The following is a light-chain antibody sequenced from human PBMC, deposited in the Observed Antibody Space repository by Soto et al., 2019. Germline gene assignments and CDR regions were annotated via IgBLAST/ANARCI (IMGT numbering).Light chain of an antibody. CDR2: GAS. CDR3: QQYGSSPPRT. V-gene: IGKV3-20*01. Sequence: EIVLTQSPGILSLSPGERATISCRASQSVSNDFLAWYQQKPGQAPRLLIYGASTRATDVPDRFSGSGSGADFTLSISRLEPEDFAVYYCQQYGSSPPRTFGQGTKVE. CDR1: QSVSNDF. J-gene: IGKJ1*01.